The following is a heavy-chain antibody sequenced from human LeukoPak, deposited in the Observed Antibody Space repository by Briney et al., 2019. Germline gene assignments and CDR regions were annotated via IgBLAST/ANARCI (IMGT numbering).Heavy chain of an antibody. Sequence: KPSETLSLTCTVSGGSISSYQRSWIRQPPGKGLEWIGRIYTIGNTNYNPSLKSRDTTSVDTAKNHVSLKLYSVSAPGTPLYITVRGDWDSSWPYFDFWGQGTLVTVSS. CDR1: GGSISSYQ. D-gene: IGHD6-13*01. V-gene: IGHV4-4*07. CDR3: VRGDWDSSWPYFDF. CDR2: IYTIGNT. J-gene: IGHJ4*02.